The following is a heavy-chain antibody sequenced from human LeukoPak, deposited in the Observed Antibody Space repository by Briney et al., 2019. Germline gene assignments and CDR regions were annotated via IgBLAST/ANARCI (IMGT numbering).Heavy chain of an antibody. V-gene: IGHV1-2*02. Sequence: ASVKVSCKASGYTFTDYYIHWVRQAPGRGLEWMGWINPNSGGTNYAQKFQGRVTMTRDTSISTAYMELSRLKSDDTAVYYCARGIALRRGDYWGQGTLVTVSS. J-gene: IGHJ4*02. CDR3: ARGIALRRGDY. CDR1: GYTFTDYY. D-gene: IGHD6-6*01. CDR2: INPNSGGT.